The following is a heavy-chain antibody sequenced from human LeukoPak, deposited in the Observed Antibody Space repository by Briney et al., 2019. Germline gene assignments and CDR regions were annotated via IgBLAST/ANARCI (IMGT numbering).Heavy chain of an antibody. CDR3: ARGVAVPVAMNY. CDR1: GGSVSSGSYY. V-gene: IGHV4-61*01. Sequence: PSETLSLTCTVSGGSVSSGSYYWSWIRQPPGKGLEWIGHIYYSGSTNYNPSLKSRVTVSVDTSKNQFSLKLSSVTAVDTAVYYRARGVAVPVAMNYWGQGTLVTVSS. J-gene: IGHJ4*02. D-gene: IGHD2-2*01. CDR2: IYYSGST.